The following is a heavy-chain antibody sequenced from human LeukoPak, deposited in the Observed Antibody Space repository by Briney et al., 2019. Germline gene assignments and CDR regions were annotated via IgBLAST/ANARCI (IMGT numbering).Heavy chain of an antibody. CDR2: IIPILGIA. V-gene: IGHV1-69*04. CDR1: GGTFSSYA. J-gene: IGHJ4*02. CDR3: ARAYYYGSGSYYNIDY. Sequence: GASVKASCKASGGTFSSYAISWVRQAPGQGLEWMGRIIPILGIANYAQKFQGRVTITADKSTSTAYMELSSLRSEDTAVYYCARAYYYGSGSYYNIDYWGQGTLVTVSS. D-gene: IGHD3-10*01.